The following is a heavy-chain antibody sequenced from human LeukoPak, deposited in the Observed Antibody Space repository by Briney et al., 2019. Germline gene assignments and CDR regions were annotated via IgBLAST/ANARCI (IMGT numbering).Heavy chain of an antibody. J-gene: IGHJ4*02. CDR3: ARGPYYGSGSYYY. V-gene: IGHV4-4*02. CDR2: IYHSGST. CDR1: GGSLSSSNW. D-gene: IGHD3-10*01. Sequence: PSETLSLTCAVSGGSLSSSNWWSWVRQPPGKGLEWIGEIYHSGSTNYNPSLKSRVTISVDKSKNQFSLKLSSVTAADTAVYYCARGPYYGSGSYYYWGQGTLVTVSS.